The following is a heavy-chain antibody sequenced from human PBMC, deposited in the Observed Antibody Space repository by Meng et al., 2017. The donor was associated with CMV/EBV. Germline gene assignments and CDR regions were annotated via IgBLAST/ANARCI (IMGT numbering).Heavy chain of an antibody. J-gene: IGHJ6*02. CDR1: GYSFTSHW. D-gene: IGHD1-7*01. V-gene: IGHV5-51*01. CDR2: IYPADSNT. Sequence: KVSCKGSGYSFTSHWIGWVRQMPGKGPEWMGIIYPADSNTAYSPSFQSQVTISADKSINTAYLQWSSLRASDTAMYYCARYNWNFDYYYGMDVWGQGTTVTVSS. CDR3: ARYNWNFDYYYGMDV.